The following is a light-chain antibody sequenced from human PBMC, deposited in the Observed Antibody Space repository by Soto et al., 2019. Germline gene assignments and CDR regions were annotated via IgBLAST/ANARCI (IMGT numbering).Light chain of an antibody. CDR3: QQRSNWPPIT. CDR1: QSVSSY. Sequence: EIVLTQSPATLSLSHGERATLSYRASQSVSSYLAWYQQKPGQAPRLLIYDASNRATGIPARFSGSGSGTDFTLTISSLEPEDFAVYYCQQRSNWPPITFGQGTRLEIK. CDR2: DAS. J-gene: IGKJ5*01. V-gene: IGKV3-11*01.